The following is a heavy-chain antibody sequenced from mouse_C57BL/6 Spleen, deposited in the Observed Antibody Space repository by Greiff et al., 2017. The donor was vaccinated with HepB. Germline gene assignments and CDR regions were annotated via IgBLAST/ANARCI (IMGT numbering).Heavy chain of an antibody. CDR1: GYAFSSSW. CDR3: ARGGVYYGSSYDYYAMDY. V-gene: IGHV1-82*01. D-gene: IGHD1-1*01. CDR2: IYPGDGDT. J-gene: IGHJ4*01. Sequence: QVQLKQSGPELVKPGASVKISCKASGYAFSSSWMNWVKQRPGKGLEWIGRIYPGDGDTNYNGKFKGKATLTADKSSSTAYMQLSSLTSEDSAVYFCARGGVYYGSSYDYYAMDYWGQGTSVTVSS.